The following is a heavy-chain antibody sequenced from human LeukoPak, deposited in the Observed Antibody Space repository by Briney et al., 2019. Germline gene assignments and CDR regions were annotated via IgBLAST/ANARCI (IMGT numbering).Heavy chain of an antibody. CDR1: GGTFSSYA. Sequence: SVKVSCKASGGTFSSYAISGVRQAPGQGLEWMGRIIPILGIANYAQKFQGRVTITADKSTSTAYMELSSLRSEDTAVYHCARSYCGGDCYSAFDYWGQGTLVTVSS. CDR2: IIPILGIA. V-gene: IGHV1-69*04. CDR3: ARSYCGGDCYSAFDY. D-gene: IGHD2-21*02. J-gene: IGHJ4*02.